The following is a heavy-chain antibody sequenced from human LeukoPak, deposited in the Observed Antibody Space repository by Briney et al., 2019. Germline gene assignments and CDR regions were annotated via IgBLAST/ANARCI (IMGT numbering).Heavy chain of an antibody. D-gene: IGHD6-6*01. CDR3: AREYSSSRYYYYGMDV. J-gene: IGHJ6*02. CDR1: GFTFSSCA. Sequence: GGSLRLSCAASGFTFSSCAMHWVRQAPGKGLEWVAVISYDGSNKYYADSVKGRFAISRDNSKNTLYLQMNGLRAGDTAVYYCAREYSSSRYYYYGMDVWGQGTTVTVSS. V-gene: IGHV3-30*09. CDR2: ISYDGSNK.